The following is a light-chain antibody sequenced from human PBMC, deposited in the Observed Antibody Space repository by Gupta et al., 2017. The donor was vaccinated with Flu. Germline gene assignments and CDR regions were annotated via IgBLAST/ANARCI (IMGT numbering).Light chain of an antibody. Sequence: QPLLTQSSSASAPLESSVKLPCPLSGGHSSFIIAWHQQHPERAPRYLLKLEGTGTYNKGSGVPDRFSGASSGADRHLTISTVQSEEEADYYCETWDSNTHAVFGGGTKLTVL. J-gene: IGLJ3*02. CDR3: ETWDSNTHAV. CDR1: GGHSSFI. CDR2: LEGTGTY. V-gene: IGLV4-60*03.